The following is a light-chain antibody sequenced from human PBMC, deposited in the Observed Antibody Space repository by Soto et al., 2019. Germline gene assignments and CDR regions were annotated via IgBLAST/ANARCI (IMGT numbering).Light chain of an antibody. J-gene: IGLJ1*01. Sequence: QSVLTQPPSVSAAPGQKVTISCSGSSSNIGNNYVSWYQQLPGTVPKLLIYDNNKRPSGIPDRFSGSKSGTSATLGITGLQTGDEADYYCGTWDSSLSAGRVFGTGTKLTVL. CDR2: DNN. CDR3: GTWDSSLSAGRV. CDR1: SSNIGNNY. V-gene: IGLV1-51*01.